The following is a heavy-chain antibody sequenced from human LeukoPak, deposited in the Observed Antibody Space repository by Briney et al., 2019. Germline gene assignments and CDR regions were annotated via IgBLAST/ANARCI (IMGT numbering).Heavy chain of an antibody. J-gene: IGHJ4*02. Sequence: GAPVKVSCKASGYTFTSYDINWGRQATGQGLEWMGWMNPNSGNTGYAQKFQGRVTITRNTSISTAYMELSSLRSEDTAVYYCAREEVAVAGTEPLDYWGQGTLVTVSS. CDR2: MNPNSGNT. V-gene: IGHV1-8*03. D-gene: IGHD6-19*01. CDR1: GYTFTSYD. CDR3: AREEVAVAGTEPLDY.